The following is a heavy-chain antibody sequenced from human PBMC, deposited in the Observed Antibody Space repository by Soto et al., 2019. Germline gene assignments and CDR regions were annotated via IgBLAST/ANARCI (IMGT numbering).Heavy chain of an antibody. V-gene: IGHV3-23*01. CDR2: ISYGGGTT. Sequence: EVQLLESGGGLVQPGGSLRLSCAASEFTFSNYAMSWVRQAPGKGLEWVSAISYGGGTTYYADSVKGRFTISRDNSKNTLYLQMNSLRAEDTAVYYCAKNPGYSYDSTGYHVDYWGQGTLVTVSS. J-gene: IGHJ4*02. CDR1: EFTFSNYA. D-gene: IGHD3-22*01. CDR3: AKNPGYSYDSTGYHVDY.